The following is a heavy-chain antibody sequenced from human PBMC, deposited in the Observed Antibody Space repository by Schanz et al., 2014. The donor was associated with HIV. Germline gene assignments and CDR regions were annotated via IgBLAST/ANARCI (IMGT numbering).Heavy chain of an antibody. CDR2: INPNSGDT. D-gene: IGHD7-27*01. CDR1: GGTFMTYA. J-gene: IGHJ4*02. Sequence: QVQLVQSGAEVKKPGSSVKVSCKASGGTFMTYAISWVRQAPGQGLVWMGWINPNSGDTKYEQKFQDRVTMTRDMSINTVYMELTRLRSDDTAVFFCARDGGSTGDYFDSWGQGTLVTVSS. CDR3: ARDGGSTGDYFDS. V-gene: IGHV1-2*02.